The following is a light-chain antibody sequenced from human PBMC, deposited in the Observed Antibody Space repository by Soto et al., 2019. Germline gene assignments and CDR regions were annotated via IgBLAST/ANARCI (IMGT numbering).Light chain of an antibody. CDR3: QQLNSYPLT. CDR2: AAS. V-gene: IGKV1-9*01. Sequence: DIQLTQSPSFLSASVGDRVTITCRASQGISSYLAWYQQKPGKAPKLLIYAASTLQSGVPSSFSGSGSGTEFTLTISSLQPEDFATYYCQQLNSYPLTFGGGTQVDIK. J-gene: IGKJ4*01. CDR1: QGISSY.